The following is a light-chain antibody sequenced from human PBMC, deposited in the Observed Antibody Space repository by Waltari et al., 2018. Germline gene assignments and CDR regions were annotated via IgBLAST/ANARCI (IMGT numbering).Light chain of an antibody. CDR1: PSIANW. V-gene: IGKV1-5*03. J-gene: IGKJ1*01. CDR3: LRYDSYVWK. CDR2: KAS. Sequence: DIQMTQSPSTLSASVGDAVTITCRASPSIANWLAWYQQKPGTAPKLLIYKASTLESGVPSRFRGSASGTEFTLTISSLQPDDFATYYCLRYDSYVWKFGQGTKVEIK.